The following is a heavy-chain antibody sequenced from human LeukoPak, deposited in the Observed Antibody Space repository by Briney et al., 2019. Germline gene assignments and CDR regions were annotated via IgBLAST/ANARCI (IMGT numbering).Heavy chain of an antibody. CDR2: ISYDGSNK. D-gene: IGHD3-10*01. CDR1: GFTFSSYG. J-gene: IGHJ3*02. CDR3: ASLMVRGVIPIGEAFDI. V-gene: IGHV3-30*03. Sequence: QPGRSLRLSCAASGFTFSSYGMHWVRQAPGKGLEWVAVISYDGSNKYYADSVKGRFTISRDNSKNTLYLQMNSLRAEDTAVYYCASLMVRGVIPIGEAFDIWGQGTMVTVSS.